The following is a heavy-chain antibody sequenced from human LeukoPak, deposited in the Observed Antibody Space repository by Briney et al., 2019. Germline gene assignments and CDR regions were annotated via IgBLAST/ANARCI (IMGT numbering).Heavy chain of an antibody. CDR2: IYYSGST. CDR3: ARGARVTVGATYYYYYGMDV. Sequence: SETLSLTCTVSGGSISSYYWSWIRQPPGKGLEWIGYIYYSGSTNYNPSLKSRVTISVDTSKNQFSLKLSSVTAADTAVYYCARGARVTVGATYYYYYGMDVWGQGTTVTVSS. D-gene: IGHD1-26*01. V-gene: IGHV4-59*01. J-gene: IGHJ6*02. CDR1: GGSISSYY.